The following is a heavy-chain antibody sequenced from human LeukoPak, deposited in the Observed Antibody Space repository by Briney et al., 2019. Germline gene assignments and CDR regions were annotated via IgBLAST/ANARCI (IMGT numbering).Heavy chain of an antibody. D-gene: IGHD4-17*01. CDR3: ARVKAARWHGDYLRFDY. CDR1: GGSISSGGYY. V-gene: IGHV4-31*03. CDR2: IYYSGST. J-gene: IGHJ4*02. Sequence: PSQTLSLTCTVSGGSISSGGYYWSWIRQHPGKGLEWIGYIYYSGSTYYNPSLKSRVTISVDTSKNQFSLKLSSATAADTAVYYCARVKAARWHGDYLRFDYWGQGTLVTVSS.